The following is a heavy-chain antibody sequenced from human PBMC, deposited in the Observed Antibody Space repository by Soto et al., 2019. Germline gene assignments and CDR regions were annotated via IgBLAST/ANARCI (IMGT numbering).Heavy chain of an antibody. CDR3: ARDFYYDSSGYYYHVY. CDR2: IIPIFGTA. CDR1: GGTFSSYA. V-gene: IGHV1-69*13. J-gene: IGHJ4*02. Sequence: SVKVSCKASGGTFSSYAISWVRQAPGQGLEWMGGIIPIFGTANYAQKFQGRVTITADESTRTAYMELSSLRSEDTAVYYCARDFYYDSSGYYYHVYWGQGNLVTVSS. D-gene: IGHD3-22*01.